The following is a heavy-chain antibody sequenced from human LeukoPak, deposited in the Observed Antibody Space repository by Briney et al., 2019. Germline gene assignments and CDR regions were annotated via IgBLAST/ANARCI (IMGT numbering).Heavy chain of an antibody. J-gene: IGHJ4*02. D-gene: IGHD4-11*01. CDR2: IVGSGSTT. Sequence: GGSLRLSCAASGFSFSDYYMSWIRQAPGKGLECVSNIVGSGSTTDYADSVKGRFTISRDNAKNSLYLQMNSPRAEDTAVYYCVRGNYSFDYWGQGTLVTVSS. CDR3: VRGNYSFDY. CDR1: GFSFSDYY. V-gene: IGHV3-11*01.